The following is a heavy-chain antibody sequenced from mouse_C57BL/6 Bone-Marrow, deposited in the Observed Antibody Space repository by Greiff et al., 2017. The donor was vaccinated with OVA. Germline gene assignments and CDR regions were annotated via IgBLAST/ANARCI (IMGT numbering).Heavy chain of an antibody. Sequence: DVHLVESGPGLVKPSQSLSLTCSVTGYSITSGYYWNWIRQFPGNKLEWMGYISYDGSNNYNPSLTNRISITRDTSKNQFFLKLNSVTTEDTATYYCANYFDYWGQGTTLTVSS. J-gene: IGHJ2*01. CDR1: GYSITSGYY. V-gene: IGHV3-6*01. CDR3: ANYFDY. CDR2: ISYDGSN.